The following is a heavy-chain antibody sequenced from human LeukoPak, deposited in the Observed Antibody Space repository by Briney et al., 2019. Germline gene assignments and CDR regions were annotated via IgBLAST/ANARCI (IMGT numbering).Heavy chain of an antibody. CDR2: IYYSGST. J-gene: IGHJ3*02. Sequence: SETLSLTCTVSGGSISSYYWSWIRQPPGKGLEWIGYIYYSGSTNYNPSLKSRVTISVDTSKNQFSLKLSSVTAADTAVYYCARAQTRYSSSWYLRDDAFDIWGQGTMVTVSS. D-gene: IGHD6-13*01. V-gene: IGHV4-59*01. CDR1: GGSISSYY. CDR3: ARAQTRYSSSWYLRDDAFDI.